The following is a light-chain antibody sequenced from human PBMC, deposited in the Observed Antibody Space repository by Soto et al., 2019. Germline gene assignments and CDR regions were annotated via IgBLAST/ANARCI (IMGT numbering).Light chain of an antibody. CDR1: TSDIGAYNY. CDR3: SSYTTSNTGVV. V-gene: IGLV2-14*03. CDR2: DVT. Sequence: QSALTQPASVSGSPGQSITFSCTGTTSDIGAYNYVSWYQHHPGKAPKLLIYDVTARPSGVSDRFSGSKSGTTASLTISGLQAEDEADYFCSSYTTSNTGVVFGGGTKLTVL. J-gene: IGLJ3*02.